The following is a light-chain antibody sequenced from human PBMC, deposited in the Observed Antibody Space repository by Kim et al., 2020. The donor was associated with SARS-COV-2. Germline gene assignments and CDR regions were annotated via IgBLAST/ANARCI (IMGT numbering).Light chain of an antibody. J-gene: IGKJ5*01. CDR3: QQYDNLPIT. CDR1: QGIGNY. Sequence: DIQMTQSPSSLSASVGDRVTITCRASQGIGNYLNWYQQKPGKAPKLLIYDASNLETGVPSRFSGSGSGTDFTFSISSLQPEDIATYYCQQYDNLPITFGQGTRLEIK. CDR2: DAS. V-gene: IGKV1-33*01.